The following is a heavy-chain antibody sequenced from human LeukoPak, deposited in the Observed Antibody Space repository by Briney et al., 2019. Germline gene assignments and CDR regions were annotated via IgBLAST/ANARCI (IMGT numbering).Heavy chain of an antibody. CDR2: ISGGGGST. CDR1: GFTFSSYA. D-gene: IGHD6-13*01. V-gene: IGHV3-23*01. CDR3: AKDLIQQQLVYFDY. Sequence: GGSLRLSCAASGFTFSSYAMSWVRQAPGKELEWVSAISGGGGSTYYADSVKGRFTISRDNSKNTLYLQMNSLRAEGTAIYYCAKDLIQQQLVYFDYWGQGTLVTVSS. J-gene: IGHJ4*02.